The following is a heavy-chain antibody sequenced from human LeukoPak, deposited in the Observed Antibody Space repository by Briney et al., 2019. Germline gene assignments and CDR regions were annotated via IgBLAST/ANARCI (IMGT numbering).Heavy chain of an antibody. CDR1: GGTFSSYA. J-gene: IGHJ4*02. D-gene: IGHD3-10*01. V-gene: IGHV1-69*06. CDR2: IIPIFGTA. CDR3: ARADFSGSYLRFDY. Sequence: GSSVKVSCKASGGTFSSYAISWVRQAPGQGLEWMGGIIPIFGTANYAQKFQGRVTITADKSTSTAYMELNSGRSEDTAVYYRARADFSGSYLRFDYWGQGTRVTVSS.